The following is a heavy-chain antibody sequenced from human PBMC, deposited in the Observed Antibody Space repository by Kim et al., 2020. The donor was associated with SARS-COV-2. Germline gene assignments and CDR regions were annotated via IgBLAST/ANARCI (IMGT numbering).Heavy chain of an antibody. Sequence: GGSLRPSCAASGFTFSDYYMSWIRQAPGKGLEWVSYISSSSTYTHYADSVKGRFTISRDNARNSLNLQMNSLRAEDTAVYYCAVEYHGGAFDYWGQGTLVTVSS. CDR1: GFTFSDYY. V-gene: IGHV3-11*05. J-gene: IGHJ4*02. D-gene: IGHD1-26*01. CDR2: ISSSSTYT. CDR3: AVEYHGGAFDY.